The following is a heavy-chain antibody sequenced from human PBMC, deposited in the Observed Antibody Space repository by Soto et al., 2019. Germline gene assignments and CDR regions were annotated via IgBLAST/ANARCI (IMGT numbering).Heavy chain of an antibody. CDR3: ARPLSVDYFDY. V-gene: IGHV4-39*01. D-gene: IGHD3-16*01. J-gene: IGHJ4*02. CDR1: GDSITSNSYF. CDR2: IYYSGTT. Sequence: SETLSLTCTVSGDSITSNSYFWAWIRQPPGKGLEWIGSIYYSGTTYYNPSLKSRVTISVDRSKNQFSLKLSSVTAADTVVYYCARPLSVDYFDYWAQGALVTVSS.